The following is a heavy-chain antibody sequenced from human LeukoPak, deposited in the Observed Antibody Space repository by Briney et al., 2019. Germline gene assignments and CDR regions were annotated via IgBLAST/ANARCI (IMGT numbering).Heavy chain of an antibody. Sequence: GASVKVSCKASGGTFSSYAISWVRQAPGQGLEWMGGIIPIFGTANYAQKFQGRVTITTDESTSTAYMELSSLRSEDTDVYYCASCSSTSCYGYYMDVWGKGTTVTVSS. J-gene: IGHJ6*03. V-gene: IGHV1-69*05. D-gene: IGHD2-2*01. CDR2: IIPIFGTA. CDR3: ASCSSTSCYGYYMDV. CDR1: GGTFSSYA.